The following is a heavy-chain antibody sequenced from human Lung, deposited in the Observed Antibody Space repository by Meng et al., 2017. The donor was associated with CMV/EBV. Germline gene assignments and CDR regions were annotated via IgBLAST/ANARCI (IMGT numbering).Heavy chain of an antibody. D-gene: IGHD2/OR15-2a*01. Sequence: PLGQSEAEVKNPAAPVKVACKASSLTFTGYDIPWVRQSPGQGLEWMGSVSPKTGDTNFAQKFHGRVTLTRDTSINTAYLRLNRLTSDDTAVYYCARTLAGPFDSWGQGTLVTVSS. CDR1: SLTFTGYD. V-gene: IGHV1-2*02. CDR2: VSPKTGDT. CDR3: ARTLAGPFDS. J-gene: IGHJ4*02.